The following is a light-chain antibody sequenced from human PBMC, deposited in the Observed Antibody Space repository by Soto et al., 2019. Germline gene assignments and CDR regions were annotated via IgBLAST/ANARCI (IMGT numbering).Light chain of an antibody. J-gene: IGKJ4*01. Sequence: EIVLTQSPGTLSLSPGERATLSCRASQSVAKNYLAWYQRKPGQAPRLLVCGASSRATGIPDRFSGSGSGTVFALTISRREPEDLAVFYCKQYAASPITFGGGTKVEIK. CDR1: QSVAKNY. V-gene: IGKV3-20*01. CDR2: GAS. CDR3: KQYAASPIT.